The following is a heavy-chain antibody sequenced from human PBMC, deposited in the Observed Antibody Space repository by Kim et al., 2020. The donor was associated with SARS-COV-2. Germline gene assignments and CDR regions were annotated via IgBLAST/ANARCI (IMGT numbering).Heavy chain of an antibody. CDR2: IYYSGST. J-gene: IGHJ5*01. CDR3: ARWLPYADSSNWYDY. CDR1: GGSISSSSYY. V-gene: IGHV4-39*07. Sequence: SETLSLTCTVSGGSISSSSYYWGWIRQPPGQGLEWIGSIYYSGSTYYNPSLKSRVTISVDTSKNQFSLQLRSVTAADTAVYYCARWLPYADSSNWYDYWGQGTLVTVSS. D-gene: IGHD6-13*01.